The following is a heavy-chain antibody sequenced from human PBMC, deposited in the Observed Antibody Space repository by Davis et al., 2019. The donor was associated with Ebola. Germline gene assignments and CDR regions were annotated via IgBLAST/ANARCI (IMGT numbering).Heavy chain of an antibody. D-gene: IGHD4-11*01. CDR2: ISGSGGST. CDR1: GFTFSSYA. J-gene: IGHJ4*02. CDR3: TKAPDYRASH. V-gene: IGHV3-23*01. Sequence: GESLKISCAASGFTFSSYAMSWVRQAPGKGLEWVSAISGSGGSTYYADSVKGRFTISRDNSKNTLYLQMNSLRAEDTAVYYCTKAPDYRASHWGQGILVTVSS.